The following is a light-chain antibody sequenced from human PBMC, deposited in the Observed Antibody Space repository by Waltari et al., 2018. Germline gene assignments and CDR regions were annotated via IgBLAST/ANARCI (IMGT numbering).Light chain of an antibody. Sequence: QSVLTQPPSASGTPGQSVTISCSGSISNNGSKPVNWYQQLPGTAPKLLIYNNNPRPSGVPDRFSGSKSGSSASLAINGLQSEDEADYSCAAWDDSLTGWVFGGGTKLTVL. V-gene: IGLV1-44*01. CDR2: NNN. CDR1: ISNNGSKP. CDR3: AAWDDSLTGWV. J-gene: IGLJ2*01.